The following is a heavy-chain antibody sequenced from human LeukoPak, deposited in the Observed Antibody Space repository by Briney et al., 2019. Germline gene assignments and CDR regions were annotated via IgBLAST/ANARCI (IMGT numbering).Heavy chain of an antibody. D-gene: IGHD6-13*01. V-gene: IGHV3-74*01. CDR3: ARDSGAAADY. J-gene: IGHJ4*02. CDR1: GFTFNSYW. CDR2: INTDGSRT. Sequence: GGSLRLSCAASGFTFNSYWIHWVRQAPGKGLVWVSRINTDGSRTNYADSVKGRFAISRDDAKNTVHLQMYSLGAEDSAVYYCARDSGAAADYWGQGTLVTVSS.